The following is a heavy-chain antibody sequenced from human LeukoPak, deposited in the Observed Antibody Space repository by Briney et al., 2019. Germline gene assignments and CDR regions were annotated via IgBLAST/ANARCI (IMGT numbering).Heavy chain of an antibody. CDR2: ISSSGSAI. V-gene: IGHV3-48*01. D-gene: IGHD2-15*01. J-gene: IGHJ4*02. CDR1: GFPLSSYS. CDR3: VRVKGSYFDY. Sequence: GGSLRLSCAASGFPLSSYSINWVRQATGKGLEWVSYISSSGSAIYYVDSVKGRFTVSRDNAKNSLFLQMNSPRAEDTAVYYCVRVKGSYFDYWGQGALVTVSS.